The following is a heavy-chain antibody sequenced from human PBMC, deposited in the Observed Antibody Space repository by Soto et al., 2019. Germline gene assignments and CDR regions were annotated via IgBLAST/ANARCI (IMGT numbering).Heavy chain of an antibody. CDR1: GGSISSYY. J-gene: IGHJ5*02. Sequence: QVQLQESGPGLVKPSETLSLTCTVSGGSISSYYWSWIRQPPGKGLEWIGYIYYSGSTNYNPSLNSRVTISVDTSTNQFSLKLSSVTAADTAVYYCARAQERLLWFGDRGQTGWFDPWGQGTLVTVSS. D-gene: IGHD3-10*01. V-gene: IGHV4-59*01. CDR2: IYYSGST. CDR3: ARAQERLLWFGDRGQTGWFDP.